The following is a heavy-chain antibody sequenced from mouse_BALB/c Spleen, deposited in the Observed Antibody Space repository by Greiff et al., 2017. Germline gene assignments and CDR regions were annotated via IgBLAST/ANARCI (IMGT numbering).Heavy chain of an antibody. V-gene: IGHV5-9-4*01. J-gene: IGHJ3*01. Sequence: EVQVVESGAGLVKPGGSLKFSCAASGFTFSSYAMSWVRQSPEQRLEWVAEISSGGSYTYYPDTVTGRFTITRDTAKNTLYLEMSSLRSEDTAMYYCARGRVAYWGQGTLVTVSA. CDR2: ISSGGSYT. CDR1: GFTFSSYA. CDR3: ARGRVAY.